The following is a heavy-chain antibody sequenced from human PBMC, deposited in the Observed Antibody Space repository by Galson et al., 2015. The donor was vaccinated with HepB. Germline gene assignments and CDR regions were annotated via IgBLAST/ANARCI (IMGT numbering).Heavy chain of an antibody. Sequence: SLRLSCAASGFTFSSYGMRWVRQAPGKGLEWVAVISYDGSNKYYADSVKGRFTISRDNSKNTLYLQMNSLRAEDTAVYYCAKGRSVYDSSGCLDYWGQGTLVTVSS. CDR1: GFTFSSYG. CDR3: AKGRSVYDSSGCLDY. CDR2: ISYDGSNK. D-gene: IGHD3-22*01. J-gene: IGHJ4*02. V-gene: IGHV3-30*18.